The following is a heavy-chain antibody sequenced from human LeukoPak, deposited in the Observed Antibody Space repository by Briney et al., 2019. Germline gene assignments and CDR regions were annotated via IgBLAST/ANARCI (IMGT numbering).Heavy chain of an antibody. V-gene: IGHV4-34*01. CDR3: ATGATTVTTFFDY. CDR2: INHSGST. Sequence: PSETLSLTCAVYGGSFSGYYWSWIRQPPGKGLEWIGEINHSGSTNYNPSLKSRVTISVDTSKNQFSLKLSSVTAADTAVYYCATGATTVTTFFDYWGQGTLVTVSS. J-gene: IGHJ4*02. D-gene: IGHD4-17*01. CDR1: GGSFSGYY.